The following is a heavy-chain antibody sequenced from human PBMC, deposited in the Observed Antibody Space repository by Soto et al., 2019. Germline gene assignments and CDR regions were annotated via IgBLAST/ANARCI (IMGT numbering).Heavy chain of an antibody. J-gene: IGHJ4*02. CDR3: ARPHYDFWSAYYTGGFDY. CDR1: GGTFSSYA. CDR2: IIPIFGTA. D-gene: IGHD3-3*01. Sequence: QVQLVQSGAEVKKPGSSVKVSCKASGGTFSSYAISWVRQAPGQGLEWMGGIIPIFGTANYEQKFQGRVTIPADESSSTAYTELSSLRSEYTAVYSCARPHYDFWSAYYTGGFDYWGQGTLVTVSS. V-gene: IGHV1-69*01.